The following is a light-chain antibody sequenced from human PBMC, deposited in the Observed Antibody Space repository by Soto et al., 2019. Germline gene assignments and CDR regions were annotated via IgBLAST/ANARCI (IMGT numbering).Light chain of an antibody. Sequence: QSVLTQPASVSGSPGQSITISCTGTSSDVGGYNYVSWYQQHPGKAPKLMIYDVSNRPSGVSNRFSGSKSGNTASLTISGLQAEDEAEYYCSSFTSSITFVFGTGTKVTVL. J-gene: IGLJ1*01. CDR1: SSDVGGYNY. CDR2: DVS. V-gene: IGLV2-14*01. CDR3: SSFTSSITFV.